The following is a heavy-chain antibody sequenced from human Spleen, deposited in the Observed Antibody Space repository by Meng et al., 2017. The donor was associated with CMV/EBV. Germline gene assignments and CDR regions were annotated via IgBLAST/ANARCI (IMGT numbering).Heavy chain of an antibody. J-gene: IGHJ5*02. Sequence: ASVKVSCKASGYTFTGYYVHWGRQAPGQGLQWMGWINPDSGGTKYAQKFQGRVTMTRDTSISTFYMELSSLRSDDTAVYYRARGWESDSWYFGPRDRWGQGTLVTVSS. CDR2: INPDSGGT. V-gene: IGHV1-2*02. CDR1: GYTFTGYY. D-gene: IGHD6-13*01. CDR3: ARGWESDSWYFGPRDR.